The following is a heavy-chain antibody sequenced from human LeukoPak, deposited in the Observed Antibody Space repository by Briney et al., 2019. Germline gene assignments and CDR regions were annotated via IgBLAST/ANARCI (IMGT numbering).Heavy chain of an antibody. CDR3: ARGGYSSGWYPFDY. V-gene: IGHV4-59*08. J-gene: IGHJ4*02. Sequence: PSETLSLTCTVSGGSISSYYWSWIRQPPGKGLEWIGYIYYSGSTNYNPSLKSRVTISVDTSKNQFSLKLSSVTAADTAAYYCARGGYSSGWYPFDYWGQGTLVTVSS. D-gene: IGHD6-19*01. CDR1: GGSISSYY. CDR2: IYYSGST.